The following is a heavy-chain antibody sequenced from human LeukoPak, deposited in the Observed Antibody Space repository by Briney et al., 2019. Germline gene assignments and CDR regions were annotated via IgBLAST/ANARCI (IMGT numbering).Heavy chain of an antibody. Sequence: ASVKVSCKASGYTFTGYYMYWVRQAPGQGLEWMGWINPNSGGTNYAQKFQGRVTMTRDTSIGTAYMELSRLRSDDTAVYYCARGAAVGATAIDYWGQGTLVTVSS. J-gene: IGHJ4*02. CDR1: GYTFTGYY. CDR3: ARGAAVGATAIDY. V-gene: IGHV1-2*02. CDR2: INPNSGGT. D-gene: IGHD1-26*01.